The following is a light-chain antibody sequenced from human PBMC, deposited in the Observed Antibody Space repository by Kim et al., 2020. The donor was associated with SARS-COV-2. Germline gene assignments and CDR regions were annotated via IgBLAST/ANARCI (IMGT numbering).Light chain of an antibody. CDR1: SSDVGGYNF. J-gene: IGLJ1*01. V-gene: IGLV2-14*04. CDR2: DVS. CDR3: TAFASSNPCV. Sequence: GQSITISCTGTSSDVGGYNFVSWYQQHPDNAPKLIIYDVSSRPSGVSNRFSGSKSDNTASLTISGLQAEDEADYYCTAFASSNPCVFGTGTKVTVL.